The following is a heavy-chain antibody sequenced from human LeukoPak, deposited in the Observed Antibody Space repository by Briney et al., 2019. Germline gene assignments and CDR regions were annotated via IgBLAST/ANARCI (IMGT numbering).Heavy chain of an antibody. V-gene: IGHV4-30-4*02. CDR3: ARAIYSHPDGAFDI. D-gene: IGHD5-12*01. J-gene: IGHJ3*02. CDR2: IYYSGST. CDR1: GGSISSGDYY. Sequence: SETLSLTCTVSGGSISSGDYYWSWIRQPPGKGLEWIGYIYYSGSTYCNPSLKSRVTISVGTSKDQFSLKLSSVTAADTAVYYCARAIYSHPDGAFDIWGQETMVTVSS.